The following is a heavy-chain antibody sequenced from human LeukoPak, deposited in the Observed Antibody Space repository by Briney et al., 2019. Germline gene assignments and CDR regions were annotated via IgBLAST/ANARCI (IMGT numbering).Heavy chain of an antibody. CDR2: INHSGST. Sequence: PSETLSLTCAVYGGSFSGYYWSWIRQPPGKGLEWIGEINHSGSTNYNPSLKSRVTISVDRSKNQFSLKLSSVTAADTAVYYCARDIEINYFDYWGQGTLVTVSS. V-gene: IGHV4-34*01. J-gene: IGHJ4*02. D-gene: IGHD2/OR15-2a*01. CDR3: ARDIEINYFDY. CDR1: GGSFSGYY.